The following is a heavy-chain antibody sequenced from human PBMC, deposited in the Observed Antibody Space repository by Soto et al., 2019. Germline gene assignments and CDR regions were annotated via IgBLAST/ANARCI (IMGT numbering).Heavy chain of an antibody. D-gene: IGHD3-10*01. CDR3: ASTMVRGHYFDY. CDR2: ISSSGSTI. V-gene: IGHV3-11*01. J-gene: IGHJ4*02. Sequence: GGSLRLSCAASGFTFSDYYMSWIRQAPGKGLEWVSYISSSGSTIYYADSVKGRFTISRDNAKNSLYLQMNSLRAEDTAVYYCASTMVRGHYFDYWGQGTLVTVYS. CDR1: GFTFSDYY.